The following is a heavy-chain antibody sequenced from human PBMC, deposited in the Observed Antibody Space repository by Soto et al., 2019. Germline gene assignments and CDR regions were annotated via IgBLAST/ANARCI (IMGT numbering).Heavy chain of an antibody. D-gene: IGHD3-10*01. CDR3: ARRGSYFDY. V-gene: IGHV4-4*02. CDR2: IYHSGST. CDR1: GGSISSSNW. J-gene: IGHJ4*02. Sequence: QVQLQESGPGLVKPSGTLSLTCAVSGGSISSSNWWSWVRQPPGKGLEWIGEIYHSGSTNYNPSPXXRXTXXVDKSKNQFSLKLSSVTAADTAVYYWARRGSYFDYWGQGTLVTVSS.